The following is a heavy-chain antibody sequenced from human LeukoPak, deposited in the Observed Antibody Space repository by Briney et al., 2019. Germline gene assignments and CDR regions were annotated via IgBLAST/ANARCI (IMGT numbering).Heavy chain of an antibody. D-gene: IGHD2-2*01. CDR1: GFTFSSHS. Sequence: GGSLRLSCAASGFTFSSHSMNWVRRAPGKGLEWVSSISSSSSYIYYTDSVKGRFTISRDNAKNSLYLQMNSLRAEDTAVYYCARTSSSTSGPDVWGQGTTVTVSS. CDR2: ISSSSSYI. V-gene: IGHV3-21*01. J-gene: IGHJ6*02. CDR3: ARTSSSTSGPDV.